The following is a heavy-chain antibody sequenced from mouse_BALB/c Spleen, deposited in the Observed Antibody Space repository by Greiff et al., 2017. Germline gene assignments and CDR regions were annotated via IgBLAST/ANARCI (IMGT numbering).Heavy chain of an antibody. CDR1: GFTFSDYY. V-gene: IGHV5-4*02. CDR3: AREPLFAY. CDR2: ISDGGSYT. Sequence: EVQLVESGGGLVKPGGSLKLSCAASGFTFSDYYMYWVRQTPEKRLEWVATISDGGSYTYYPDSVKGRFTISRDNAKNNLYLQMSSLKSEDTAMYYCAREPLFAYWGQGTLVTVSA. J-gene: IGHJ3*01.